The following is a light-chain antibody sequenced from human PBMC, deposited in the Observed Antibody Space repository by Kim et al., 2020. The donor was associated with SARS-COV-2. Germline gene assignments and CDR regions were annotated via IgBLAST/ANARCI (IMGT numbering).Light chain of an antibody. CDR1: QNVNSN. V-gene: IGKV3-15*01. CDR3: QQYDNWPPAT. CDR2: GAS. Sequence: EIVMTQSPATLSVSPGERATLSCRASQNVNSNLAWYQQKPGQPPRLLIYGASTRATGIPARFSGSGSGTEFTLTISSLQSEDFAVYYCQQYDNWPPATFGQGTKLEIK. J-gene: IGKJ2*01.